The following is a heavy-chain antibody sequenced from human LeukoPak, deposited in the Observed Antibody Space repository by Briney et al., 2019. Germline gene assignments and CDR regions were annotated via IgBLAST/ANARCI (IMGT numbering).Heavy chain of an antibody. J-gene: IGHJ4*02. CDR3: ATGTVSSSWLGIFDF. V-gene: IGHV1-24*01. CDR1: GYTLTELS. Sequence: ASVKVSCKVSGYTLTELSMHWVRQAPGKGLEWMGRFDPEDGETLSAQRFQGRLTMTEDTSADTAYMELSGLTSDDTALYYCATGTVSSSWLGIFDFWGQGTLVTVSS. CDR2: FDPEDGET. D-gene: IGHD6-13*01.